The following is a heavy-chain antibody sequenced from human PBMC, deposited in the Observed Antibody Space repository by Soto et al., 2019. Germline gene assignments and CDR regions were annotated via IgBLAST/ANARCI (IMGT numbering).Heavy chain of an antibody. CDR1: GGSISSSSYY. Sequence: SETLSLTCTVSGGSISSSSYYWSWIRQPPGKGLEWIGYIYYSGSTNYNPSLKSRVTISVDTSKNQFSLKLSSVTAADTAVYYCARTRRSNYFDYWGQGTLVTVSS. D-gene: IGHD6-6*01. J-gene: IGHJ4*02. CDR3: ARTRRSNYFDY. V-gene: IGHV4-61*01. CDR2: IYYSGST.